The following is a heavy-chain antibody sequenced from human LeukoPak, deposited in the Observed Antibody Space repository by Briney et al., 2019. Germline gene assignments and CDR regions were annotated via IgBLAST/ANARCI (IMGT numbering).Heavy chain of an antibody. V-gene: IGHV4-59*08. CDR2: IYYSGST. Sequence: SETLSLTCTVSVGSISTYYWNWIRQPPGKGLEWIGYIYYSGSTKYNPSLTSRVSVSIDTSKNQFSLNLTSVTAADTAVYYCARRAGTTFDYWGQGILVSVSS. CDR1: VGSISTYY. D-gene: IGHD3-10*01. J-gene: IGHJ4*02. CDR3: ARRAGTTFDY.